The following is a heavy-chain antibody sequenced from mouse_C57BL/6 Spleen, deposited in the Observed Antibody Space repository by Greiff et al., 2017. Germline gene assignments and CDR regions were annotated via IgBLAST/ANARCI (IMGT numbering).Heavy chain of an antibody. CDR3: ARGEIYEGYY. V-gene: IGHV1-39*01. CDR2: INPNYGTT. Sequence: VQLMESGPELVKPGASVKISCKASGYSFTDYNMNWVKQSNGKSLEWIGVINPNYGTTCYTQKFKGKATLTVDQSASTAYMQLNSLTSEDSAVYYCARGEIYEGYYWGQGTTLTVSS. J-gene: IGHJ2*01. D-gene: IGHD2-2*01. CDR1: GYSFTDYN.